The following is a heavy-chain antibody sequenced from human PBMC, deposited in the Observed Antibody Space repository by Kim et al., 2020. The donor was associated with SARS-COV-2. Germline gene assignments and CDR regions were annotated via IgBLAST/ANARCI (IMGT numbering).Heavy chain of an antibody. D-gene: IGHD6-6*01. J-gene: IGHJ5*01. V-gene: IGHV4-4*02. CDR3: ASSQDSSSPENWFDP. CDR2: IYHSGST. Sequence: SETLSLTCAVSGGSISSSNWWSWVRQPPGKGLEWIGEIYHSGSTNYNPSLKSRVTITVDKSKNQLSLKLHSVTASDTAVYYCASSQDSSSPENWFDPWGQGTLVTVSS. CDR1: GGSISSSNW.